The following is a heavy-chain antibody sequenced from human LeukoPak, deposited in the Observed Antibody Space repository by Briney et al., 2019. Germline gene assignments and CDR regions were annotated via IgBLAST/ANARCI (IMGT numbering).Heavy chain of an antibody. CDR3: ARDYGGSKGEVLVY. CDR1: GYSISSGYY. J-gene: IGHJ4*02. Sequence: SETLSLTCTVSGYSISSGYYWGWIRPPPGKGLEWIGITYHSGSTYYNPSLKSRVSISVYSSKNQFSLKLYSVTAADTAVYYCARDYGGSKGEVLVYWGQGILVTVSS. V-gene: IGHV4-38-2*02. D-gene: IGHD4-23*01. CDR2: TYHSGST.